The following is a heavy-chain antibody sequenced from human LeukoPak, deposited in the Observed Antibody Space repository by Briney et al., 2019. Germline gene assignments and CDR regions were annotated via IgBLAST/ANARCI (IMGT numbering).Heavy chain of an antibody. J-gene: IGHJ6*02. CDR2: INHSGST. CDR1: GGSFSGYY. D-gene: IGHD4/OR15-4a*01. CDR3: ARRSMVRTVGYYYGMDV. V-gene: IGHV4-34*01. Sequence: SETLSLTCAVYGGSFSGYYWSWIRQPPGKGLEWIGEINHSGSTNYNPSLKSRATISVDTSKKEFSLKLSSVTAADTAVYYCARRSMVRTVGYYYGMDVWGQGTTVTVS.